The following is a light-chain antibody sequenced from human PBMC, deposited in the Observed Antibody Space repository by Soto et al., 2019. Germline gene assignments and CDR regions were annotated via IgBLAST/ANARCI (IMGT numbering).Light chain of an antibody. J-gene: IGLJ7*01. CDR1: SGHRSYA. Sequence: QLVLTQSPSASASLGAWVKLTCTLSSGHRSYAIAWHQQQPEKGPRYLMTLNSDGTHSKGDGIPDRFSGSSSGAERYLTTSRLQSDDEADYYCQIWGNGNYVFGGGTQLTVL. V-gene: IGLV4-69*01. CDR2: LNSDGTH. CDR3: QIWGNGNYV.